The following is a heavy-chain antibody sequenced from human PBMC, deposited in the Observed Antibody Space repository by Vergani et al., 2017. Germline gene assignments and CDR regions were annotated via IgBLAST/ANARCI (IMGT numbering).Heavy chain of an antibody. CDR3: ASGVPGYQLATQYFQH. CDR1: GFTFGSYS. J-gene: IGHJ1*01. Sequence: EVQLVESGGGLVKPGGSLRLSCVASGFTFGSYSMNWVRQAPGKGLEWVSFISSSSSYRYYADSVKGRFTISRDNGEYSLLLQMNSLRPEDTAVYYRASGVPGYQLATQYFQHWGQGTLVTVSS. D-gene: IGHD2-2*01. CDR2: ISSSSSYR. V-gene: IGHV3-21*01.